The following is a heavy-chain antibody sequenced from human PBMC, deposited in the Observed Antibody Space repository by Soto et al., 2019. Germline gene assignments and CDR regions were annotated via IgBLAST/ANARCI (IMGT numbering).Heavy chain of an antibody. J-gene: IGHJ4*02. CDR3: VRLSGCSNGVCYRFDY. V-gene: IGHV5-51*01. Sequence: PGESLKISCKGSGYTFTSYWIGWVRQIPGQGLEWMGFIYPGDSDTRYSPSFQGQVTISADKSIGTAYLQWSSLKASDTAIYYCVRLSGCSNGVCYRFDYWGQGILVTVSS. CDR1: GYTFTSYW. D-gene: IGHD2-8*01. CDR2: IYPGDSDT.